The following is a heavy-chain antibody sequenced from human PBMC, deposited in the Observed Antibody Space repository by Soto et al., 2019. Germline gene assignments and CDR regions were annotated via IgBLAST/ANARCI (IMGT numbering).Heavy chain of an antibody. J-gene: IGHJ3*02. CDR1: W. CDR3: ASDSRCDRDNCPRGGFGM. CDR2: IYPGNSNT. V-gene: IGHV5-51*01. Sequence: WGAWISKINGKGLEWVGIIYPGNSNTMYSPSFQGQVTISADTALSTTYLQWDTLKPSDTAIYFCASDSRCDRDNCPRGGFGMCGEPTLLTVSS. D-gene: IGHD1-20*01.